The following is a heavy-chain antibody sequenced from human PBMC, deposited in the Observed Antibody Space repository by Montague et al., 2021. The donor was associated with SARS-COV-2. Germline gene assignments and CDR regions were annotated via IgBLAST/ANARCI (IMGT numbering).Heavy chain of an antibody. J-gene: IGHJ4*02. Sequence: SLRLSCAAPGFTFSSYAMSWVRQAPGKGLEWVSAITGSGGGTYYAGSVKGRFTISKDNSKNMLYLQMNSLRAEDTAVYYCAKDQVYSGSYFADWGQGTLVTVSS. V-gene: IGHV3-23*01. D-gene: IGHD1-26*01. CDR1: GFTFSSYA. CDR2: ITGSGGGT. CDR3: AKDQVYSGSYFAD.